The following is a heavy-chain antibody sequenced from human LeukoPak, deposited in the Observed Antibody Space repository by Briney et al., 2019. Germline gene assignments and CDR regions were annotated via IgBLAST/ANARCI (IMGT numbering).Heavy chain of an antibody. CDR3: ARARLAVSGNYFEN. J-gene: IGHJ4*02. CDR2: IKEDGSEK. V-gene: IGHV3-7*04. Sequence: GGSLRLSCAASGFTFSRYGMSWVRQAPGKGLEGVANIKEDGSEKYYVDSVKGRFTISRDSAKNSLYLQMNSLRVEDTAVYHCARARLAVSGNYFENWGQGTLVTVSS. CDR1: GFTFSRYG. D-gene: IGHD6-19*01.